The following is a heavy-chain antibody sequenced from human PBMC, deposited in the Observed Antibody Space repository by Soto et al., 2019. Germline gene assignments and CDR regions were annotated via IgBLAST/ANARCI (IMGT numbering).Heavy chain of an antibody. V-gene: IGHV3-33*01. Sequence: PGGSLRLSCAASGFTFSSYGMHWVRQAPGKGLEWVAVIWYDGSNKYYADSVKGRFTISRDNSKNTLYLQMNSLRAEDTAVYYCAREIIWLRFYYYYGMDVWGQGTTVTVPS. CDR1: GFTFSSYG. CDR2: IWYDGSNK. D-gene: IGHD5-12*01. CDR3: AREIIWLRFYYYYGMDV. J-gene: IGHJ6*02.